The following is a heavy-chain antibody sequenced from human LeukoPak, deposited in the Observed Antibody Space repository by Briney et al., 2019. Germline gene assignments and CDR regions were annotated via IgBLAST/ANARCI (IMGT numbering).Heavy chain of an antibody. V-gene: IGHV3-21*04. CDR1: GFTFSSYS. CDR3: AKVRGSSWGPFDY. J-gene: IGHJ4*02. Sequence: GGSLRLSCAASGFTFSSYSMNWVRQAPGKGLEWVSSISSSSSYIYYADSVKGRFTISRDNSKNMLYLQMNSLRAEDTAIYYCAKVRGSSWGPFDYWGQGTLVTVSS. D-gene: IGHD6-13*01. CDR2: ISSSSSYI.